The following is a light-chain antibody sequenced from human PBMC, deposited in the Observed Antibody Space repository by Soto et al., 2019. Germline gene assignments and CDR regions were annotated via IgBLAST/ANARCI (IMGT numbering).Light chain of an antibody. Sequence: DIQMPQSPSSLSASVGDRVTITCRAGQTVTDYLNWYQHKPGKAPKLLIYSASTLQSGVPSRFSGSGSGTDFTLTITSLQPEDFGTYYCHQTYSTPQTFGQGTKVDIK. V-gene: IGKV1-39*01. J-gene: IGKJ1*01. CDR3: HQTYSTPQT. CDR2: SAS. CDR1: QTVTDY.